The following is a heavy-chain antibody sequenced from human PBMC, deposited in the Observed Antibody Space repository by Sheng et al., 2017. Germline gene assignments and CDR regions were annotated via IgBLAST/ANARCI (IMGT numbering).Heavy chain of an antibody. J-gene: IGHJ6*02. V-gene: IGHV1-69*13. CDR3: ARDLQCTAMPCGYYGMDV. Sequence: QVQLVQSGAEVKKPGSSVKVSCKASGGTFSSYAISWVRQAPGQGLEWMGGIIPIFGTANYAQKFQGRVTITADESTSTAYMELSSLRSEDTAVYYCARDLQCTAMPCGYYGMDVWGQGTTVTVSS. D-gene: IGHD5-18*01. CDR2: IIPIFGTA. CDR1: GGTFSSYA.